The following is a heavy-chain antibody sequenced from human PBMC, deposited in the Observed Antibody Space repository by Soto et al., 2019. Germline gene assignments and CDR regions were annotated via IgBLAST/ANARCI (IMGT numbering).Heavy chain of an antibody. D-gene: IGHD6-25*01. CDR2: MNPNSGNT. CDR1: GYTFTRYD. J-gene: IGHJ4*02. V-gene: IGHV1-8*03. CDR3: ARGSDDSRGWPFAY. Sequence: GASVKVSCKASGYTFTRYDINWVRQATGQGLEWMGWMNPNSGNTEYSQKFQGRVTITRDTSASTAYMELSSLRSEDTAVYYCARGSDDSRGWPFAYWGQGTLVTVSS.